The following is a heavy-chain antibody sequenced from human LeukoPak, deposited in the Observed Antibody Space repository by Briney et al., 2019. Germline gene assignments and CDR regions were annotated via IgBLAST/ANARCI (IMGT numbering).Heavy chain of an antibody. J-gene: IGHJ3*02. CDR3: ARGRQYSYGPHDAFDI. CDR2: IYYSGST. CDR1: GVSISSSDSF. D-gene: IGHD5-18*01. V-gene: IGHV4-31*03. Sequence: PSETLSLTCTVSGVSISSSDSFWGWIRQPPGKGLEWIGYIYYSGSTYYNPSLKSRVTISVDTSKNQFSLKLSSVTAADTAVYYCARGRQYSYGPHDAFDIWGQGTMVTVSS.